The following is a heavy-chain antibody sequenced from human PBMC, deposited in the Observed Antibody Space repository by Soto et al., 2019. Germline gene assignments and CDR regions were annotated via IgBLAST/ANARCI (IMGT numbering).Heavy chain of an antibody. J-gene: IGHJ4*02. Sequence: SGPTLVNPTQTLTLTCTFSGFSLSTSGMCVSWIRQPPGKALEWLARIDWDDDKYYSTSLKTRLTISKDTSKNQVVLTMTNNDPAVSATYYCARTQAWYSSGWYDYWGQGTLVTVSS. D-gene: IGHD6-19*01. CDR2: IDWDDDK. CDR3: ARTQAWYSSGWYDY. CDR1: GFSLSTSGMC. V-gene: IGHV2-70*11.